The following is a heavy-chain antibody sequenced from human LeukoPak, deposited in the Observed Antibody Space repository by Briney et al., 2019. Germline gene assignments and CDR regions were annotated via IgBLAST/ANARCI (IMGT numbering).Heavy chain of an antibody. D-gene: IGHD3-22*01. V-gene: IGHV1-69*13. CDR1: GGTFSSYA. CDR3: ARLHYYDSWYYGMDV. Sequence: ASVKVSFKASGGTFSSYAISWVRQAPGQGLEWMGGIIPIFGTANYAQKFQGRVTITADESTSTAYMELSSLRSEDTAVYYCARLHYYDSWYYGMDVWGQGTTVTVSS. J-gene: IGHJ6*02. CDR2: IIPIFGTA.